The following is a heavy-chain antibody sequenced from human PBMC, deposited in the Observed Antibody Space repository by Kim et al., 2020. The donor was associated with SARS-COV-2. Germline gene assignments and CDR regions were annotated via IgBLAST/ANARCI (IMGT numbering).Heavy chain of an antibody. V-gene: IGHV1-18*01. CDR1: GYTFTSYG. CDR2: ISAYNGNT. Sequence: ASVKVSCKASGYTFTSYGISWVRQAPGQGLEWMGWISAYNGNTNYAQKLQGRVTMTTDTSTSTAYMELRSLRSDDTAVYYCARDEYYDILTGYLPPPNFDYWGQGTLVTVSS. CDR3: ARDEYYDILTGYLPPPNFDY. D-gene: IGHD3-9*01. J-gene: IGHJ4*02.